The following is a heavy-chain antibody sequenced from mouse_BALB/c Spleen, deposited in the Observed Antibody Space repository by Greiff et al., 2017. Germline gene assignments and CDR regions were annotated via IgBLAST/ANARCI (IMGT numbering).Heavy chain of an antibody. D-gene: IGHD1-1*01. CDR2: ISYSGST. Sequence: EVQLVESGPSLVKPSQTLSLTCSVTGDSITSGYWNWIRKFPGNKLEYMGYISYSGSTYYNPSLKSRISITRDTSKNQYYLQLNSVTTEDTATYYCAREGTTVPYFDYWGQGTTLTVSS. CDR3: AREGTTVPYFDY. V-gene: IGHV3-8*02. CDR1: GDSITSGY. J-gene: IGHJ2*01.